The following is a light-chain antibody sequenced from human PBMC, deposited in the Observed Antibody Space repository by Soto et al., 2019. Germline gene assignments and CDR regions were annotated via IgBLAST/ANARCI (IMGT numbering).Light chain of an antibody. CDR3: CSYTSSLTLV. Sequence: QSALTQPASVSGSPGQSITISCTGTSNDVGSYNYVSWYQQDPCKAPKVIVYDVSNRPSGVSNRFSGSKSGNTASLSISGLQAEDEADYYCCSYTSSLTLVFGGGTNLTVL. V-gene: IGLV2-14*03. CDR1: SNDVGSYNY. CDR2: DVS. J-gene: IGLJ2*01.